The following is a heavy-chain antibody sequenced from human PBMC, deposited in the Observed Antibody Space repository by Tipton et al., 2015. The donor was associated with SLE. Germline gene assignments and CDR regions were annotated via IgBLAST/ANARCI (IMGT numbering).Heavy chain of an antibody. CDR1: GFTFSSYS. CDR3: AREQWVAAFPYYYYYYMDV. J-gene: IGHJ6*03. Sequence: SLRLSCAASGFTFSSYSMNWVRQASGKGLEWVSSISSSSSYIYYADSVKGRFTISRDNAKNSLYLQMNSLRAEDTAVYYCAREQWVAAFPYYYYYYMDVWGKGTTVTVSS. D-gene: IGHD2-15*01. CDR2: ISSSSSYI. V-gene: IGHV3-21*01.